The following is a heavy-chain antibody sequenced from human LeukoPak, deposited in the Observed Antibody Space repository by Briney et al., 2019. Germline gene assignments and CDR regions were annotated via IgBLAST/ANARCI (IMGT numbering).Heavy chain of an antibody. CDR3: ASLLFTMVRGVIPYYFDY. V-gene: IGHV1-69*04. J-gene: IGHJ4*02. CDR1: GGTFSSYA. CDR2: IIPILGIA. Sequence: SVKVSCKASGGTFSSYAISWVRQAPGQGLEWMGRIIPILGIANYAQKFQGRVTITADKSTSTAYMELSSLRSEDTAVYYCASLLFTMVRGVIPYYFDYWGQGTLVTVSS. D-gene: IGHD3-10*01.